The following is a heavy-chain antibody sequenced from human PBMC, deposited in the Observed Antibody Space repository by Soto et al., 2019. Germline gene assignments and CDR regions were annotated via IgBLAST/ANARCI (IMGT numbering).Heavy chain of an antibody. CDR3: TTEGPRHFRGVIS. Sequence: GGSLRLSCAASGFTFSNAWMSWVRQAPGKGLEWVGRIKSKTDGGTTDYAAPVKGRFTISRDDSKNTLYLQMNSLKTEDTAVYYCTTEGPRHFRGVISWGQGTLVTVSS. J-gene: IGHJ5*02. CDR2: IKSKTDGGTT. CDR1: GFTFSNAW. D-gene: IGHD3-10*01. V-gene: IGHV3-15*01.